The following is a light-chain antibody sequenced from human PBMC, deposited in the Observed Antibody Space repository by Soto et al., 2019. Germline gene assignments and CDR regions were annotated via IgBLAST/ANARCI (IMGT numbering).Light chain of an antibody. Sequence: EIVLTQSPATLSLSPGERATLSCGASQSVSSSYLGWYQQKPGLAPRLLIYDASSRATGIPDRFSGSGSGTDFTLTISRLEPEDFAVYYCQQYGSSPKTFGQGTKVEIK. V-gene: IGKV3D-20*01. CDR2: DAS. J-gene: IGKJ1*01. CDR1: QSVSSSY. CDR3: QQYGSSPKT.